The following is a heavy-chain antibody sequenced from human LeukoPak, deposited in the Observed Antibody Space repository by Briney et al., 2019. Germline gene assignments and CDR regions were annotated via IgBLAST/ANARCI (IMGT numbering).Heavy chain of an antibody. V-gene: IGHV3-30*18. D-gene: IGHD6-19*01. CDR3: AKDVAVAGTDTYYYYYGMDV. CDR1: GFTFSSYG. Sequence: PGGSLRLSCAASGFTFSSYGMHWVRQAPGKGLEWVAVISYDGSNKYYADSVKGRFTISRDNSKNTLYLQMNSLRAEDTAVYCCAKDVAVAGTDTYYYYYGMDVWGQGTTVTVSS. J-gene: IGHJ6*02. CDR2: ISYDGSNK.